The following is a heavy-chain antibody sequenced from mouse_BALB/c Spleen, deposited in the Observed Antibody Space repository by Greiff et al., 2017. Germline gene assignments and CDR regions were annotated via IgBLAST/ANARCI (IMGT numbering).Heavy chain of an antibody. D-gene: IGHD2-10*02. CDR3: AREWYGNFYFDY. CDR1: GYTFTSYN. V-gene: IGHV1-12*01. CDR2: IYPGNGDT. J-gene: IGHJ2*01. Sequence: QVQLQQPGAELVKPGASVKMSCKASGYTFTSYNMHWVKQTPGQGLEWIGAIYPGNGDTSYNQKFKGKATLTADKSSSTAYMQLSSLTSEDSAVYYCAREWYGNFYFDYWGQGTTLTVSS.